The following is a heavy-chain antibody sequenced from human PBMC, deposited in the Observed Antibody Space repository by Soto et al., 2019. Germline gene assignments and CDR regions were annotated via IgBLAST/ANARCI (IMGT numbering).Heavy chain of an antibody. CDR3: ARGGYYDYVWGSYPPEYYYYGMDV. V-gene: IGHV3-30-3*01. Sequence: QVQLVESGGGVVQPGRSLRLSCAASGFTFSSYAMHWVRQAPGKGLEWVAVISYDGSNKYYADSVKGRFTISRDNSKNTLYLQMNSLRAEDTAVYYCARGGYYDYVWGSYPPEYYYYGMDVW. CDR1: GFTFSSYA. CDR2: ISYDGSNK. J-gene: IGHJ6*01. D-gene: IGHD3-16*02.